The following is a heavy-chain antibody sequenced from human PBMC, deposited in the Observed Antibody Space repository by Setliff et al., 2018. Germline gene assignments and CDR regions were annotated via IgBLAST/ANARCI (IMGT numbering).Heavy chain of an antibody. CDR1: GYTSTSYG. V-gene: IGHV1-18*01. J-gene: IGHJ4*02. Sequence: ASVKVSCKASGYTSTSYGISWVRQAPGQGLEWMGWISAHNGNTNYAQKLQGRVTMTTDTSTSTAYMELRSLRSDDTAVYYCARGSSSGYYFDYWGQGTLVTVSS. D-gene: IGHD6-6*01. CDR2: ISAHNGNT. CDR3: ARGSSSGYYFDY.